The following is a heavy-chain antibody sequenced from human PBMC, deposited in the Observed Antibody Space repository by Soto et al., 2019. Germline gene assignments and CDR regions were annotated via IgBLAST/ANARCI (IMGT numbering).Heavy chain of an antibody. CDR3: VKEGLTVTYAFDI. CDR1: GFTFSSYA. J-gene: IGHJ3*02. CDR2: ISSNGGST. V-gene: IGHV3-64D*08. Sequence: GGSLILSCSASGFTFSSYAMHWVRQAPGKGLEYVSAISSNGGSTYYADSVKGRFTISRDNSKNTLYLQMSSLRAEDTAVYYCVKEGLTVTYAFDIWGQGTMVTVSS. D-gene: IGHD4-17*01.